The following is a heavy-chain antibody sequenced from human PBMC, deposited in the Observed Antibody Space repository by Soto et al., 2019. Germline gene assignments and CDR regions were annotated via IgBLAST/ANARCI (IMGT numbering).Heavy chain of an antibody. V-gene: IGHV2-5*02. CDR3: AHSPLAVARNYYFAY. D-gene: IGHD6-19*01. CDR2: IYWDDDK. CDR1: GFSLSTSGVN. J-gene: IGHJ4*02. Sequence: QITLKESGPTLVKPTQTLTLTCTFSGFSLSTSGVNVGWIRQPPGKALEWLALIYWDDDKRYSPSLKSRLTIIKDTSQNQVVLTMTNLDPVDTATYYCAHSPLAVARNYYFAYWRQGTLVTVSS.